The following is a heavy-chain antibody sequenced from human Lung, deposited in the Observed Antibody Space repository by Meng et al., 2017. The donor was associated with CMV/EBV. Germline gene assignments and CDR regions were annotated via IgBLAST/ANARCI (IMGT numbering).Heavy chain of an antibody. CDR3: AREGGLVLRFLEWLPNNHAFDI. D-gene: IGHD3-3*01. CDR1: GYSISSGYY. CDR2: IYHSGST. Sequence: SXTXSLXCTVSGYSISSGYYWGWIRQPPGKGLEWIGSIYHSGSTYYNPSLKSRVTISVDTSKNQFSLKLSSVTAADTAVYYCAREGGLVLRFLEWLPNNHAFDIWGQGTMVTVSS. V-gene: IGHV4-38-2*02. J-gene: IGHJ3*02.